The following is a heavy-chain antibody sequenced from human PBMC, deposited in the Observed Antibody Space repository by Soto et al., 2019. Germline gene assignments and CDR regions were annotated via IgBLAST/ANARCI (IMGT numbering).Heavy chain of an antibody. J-gene: IGHJ4*02. D-gene: IGHD2-2*01. Sequence: SETLSLTCTVSGGSISSGDYYWSWIRQPPGKGREWIGYIYYSGSTYYNPSLKSRVTISVDTSKNQFSLKLSSVTAADTAVYSCARAVVPAADHYFDYWGQGTLVTVSS. CDR3: ARAVVPAADHYFDY. CDR1: GGSISSGDYY. CDR2: IYYSGST. V-gene: IGHV4-30-4*01.